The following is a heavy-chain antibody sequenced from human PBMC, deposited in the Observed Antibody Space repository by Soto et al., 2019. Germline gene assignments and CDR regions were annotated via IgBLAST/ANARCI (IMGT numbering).Heavy chain of an antibody. J-gene: IGHJ1*01. CDR1: GYTFTGYY. Sequence: ASVKVSCKASGYTFTGYYMHRVRQAPGQGLEWMGWINPNSGGTNYAQKFQGRVTMTRDTSISTAYMELSRLRSDDTAVYYCARRLWSGYFNAEYFQHWGQGTLVTVSS. CDR2: INPNSGGT. D-gene: IGHD3-3*01. CDR3: ARRLWSGYFNAEYFQH. V-gene: IGHV1-2*02.